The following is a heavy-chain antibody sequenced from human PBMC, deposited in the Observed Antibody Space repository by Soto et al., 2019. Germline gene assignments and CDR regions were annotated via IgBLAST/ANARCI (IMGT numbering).Heavy chain of an antibody. D-gene: IGHD3-10*01. J-gene: IGHJ4*02. V-gene: IGHV3-30*03. CDR1: GFTFSSYG. CDR3: APWFGAFDY. Sequence: QVQLVESGGGVVQPGRSLRLSCAASGFTFSSYGIHWVRQAPGKGLEWVAVISSAGSNKYYADSVKGRFTISRDNSKNTLYLQMNSRRAEDRAVYYCAPWFGAFDYWGQGTLGTVSS. CDR2: ISSAGSNK.